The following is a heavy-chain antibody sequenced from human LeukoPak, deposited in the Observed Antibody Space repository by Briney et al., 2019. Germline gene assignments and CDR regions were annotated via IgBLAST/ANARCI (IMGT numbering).Heavy chain of an antibody. J-gene: IGHJ6*03. Sequence: ASVKVSCKASGYTFTSYAMHWVRQAPGQRLEWMGWINAGNGNTKYSQKFQGRVTITRDTSASTAYMELSSLRSEDTAVYYCATSIAAAKVYYYYMDVWGKGTTVTVSS. CDR2: INAGNGNT. D-gene: IGHD6-13*01. V-gene: IGHV1-3*01. CDR1: GYTFTSYA. CDR3: ATSIAAAKVYYYYMDV.